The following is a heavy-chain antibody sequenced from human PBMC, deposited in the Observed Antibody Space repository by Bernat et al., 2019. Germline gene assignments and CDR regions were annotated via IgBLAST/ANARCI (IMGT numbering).Heavy chain of an antibody. CDR1: GFTVSGNY. CDR2: IYSGVST. V-gene: IGHV3-66*01. J-gene: IGHJ5*02. Sequence: EVQLVESGGGLFQPGGSLRLSCAASGFTVSGNYMSWFRQAPGKGLEWVPVIYSGVSTYYAYSVKGRFTISRDNSKNTLYLQMNSLGDEDTAEYYCERESERDWFDHWGQGTLVTVSS. D-gene: IGHD1-1*01. CDR3: ERESERDWFDH.